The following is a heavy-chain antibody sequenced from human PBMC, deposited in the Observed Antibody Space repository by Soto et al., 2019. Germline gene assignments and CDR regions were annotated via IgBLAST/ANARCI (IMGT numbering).Heavy chain of an antibody. V-gene: IGHV4-34*01. CDR2: INHSGST. CDR1: GGSFSGYY. CDR3: ARGATGTTRKYYYYYYGMAV. D-gene: IGHD1-1*01. J-gene: IGHJ6*02. Sequence: SETLSLTCAVYGGSFSGYYWSWIRQPPGKGLEWIGEINHSGSTNYNPSLKSRVTISVDTSKNQFSLKLSSVTAADTAVYYCARGATGTTRKYYYYYYGMAVWGQGTTVTISS.